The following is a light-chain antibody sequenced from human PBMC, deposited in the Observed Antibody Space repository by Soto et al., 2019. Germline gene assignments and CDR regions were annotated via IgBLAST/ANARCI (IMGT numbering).Light chain of an antibody. CDR3: SSYVGSNNFEGYVV. Sequence: QSALTQPASVSGSPGQPIAISCTGTSSNVGKYNYVSWYQQHPGKSPRLIIHEDSKRPSGVSPRFSGSKSANTASLTISGLQAEDEADYYCSSYVGSNNFEGYVVFGGGTKLTVL. CDR2: EDS. V-gene: IGLV2-23*02. CDR1: SSNVGKYNY. J-gene: IGLJ2*01.